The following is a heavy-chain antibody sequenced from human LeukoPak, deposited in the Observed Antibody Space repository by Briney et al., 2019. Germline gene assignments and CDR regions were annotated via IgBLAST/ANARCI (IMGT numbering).Heavy chain of an antibody. D-gene: IGHD3-22*01. CDR1: GFTFSSYA. CDR3: ARDYYSRFDY. CDR2: ISGSGVNT. Sequence: PGGSLRLSCAASGFTFSSYAMNWVRQAPGKGLEWVSVISGSGVNTYYADSVKGRFTISRDNSKNTLYLQMNSLRAEDTAVYYCARDYYSRFDYWGQGTLVTVSS. V-gene: IGHV3-23*01. J-gene: IGHJ4*02.